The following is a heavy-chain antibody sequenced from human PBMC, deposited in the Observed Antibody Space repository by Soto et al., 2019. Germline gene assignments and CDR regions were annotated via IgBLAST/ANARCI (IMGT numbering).Heavy chain of an antibody. CDR2: VNNDGGNS. J-gene: IGHJ4*02. Sequence: GGSLRLSCAASGFTFSSYWIHWVRQAPEKGLVWVSRVNNDGGNSIYADSVTGRFITSRDNAKNMVYLQMNSLRAEDTALYYCAKDRPRRTSGYFFDYWGQGTPVTVSS. CDR1: GFTFSSYW. V-gene: IGHV3-74*01. CDR3: AKDRPRRTSGYFFDY. D-gene: IGHD1-1*01.